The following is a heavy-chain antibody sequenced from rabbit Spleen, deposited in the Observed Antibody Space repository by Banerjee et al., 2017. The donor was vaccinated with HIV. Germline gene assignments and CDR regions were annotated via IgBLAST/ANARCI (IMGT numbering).Heavy chain of an antibody. CDR2: IYTGSSGDT. J-gene: IGHJ2*01. V-gene: IGHV1S40*01. Sequence: QSLEESGGGLVKPGGTLTLTCKASGIDFSSSYYMCWVRQAPGKGLEWIACIYTGSSGDTYYASWAKGRFTISKTSSTTVTLQMTSLTVADTATYFCASWWHNNVAGLDSWGPGTLVTV. CDR1: GIDFSSSYY. CDR3: ASWWHNNVAGLDS. D-gene: IGHD4-2*01.